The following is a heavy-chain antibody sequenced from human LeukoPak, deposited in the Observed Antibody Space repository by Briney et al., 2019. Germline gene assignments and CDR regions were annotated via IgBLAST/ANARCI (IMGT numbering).Heavy chain of an antibody. V-gene: IGHV4-39*01. D-gene: IGHD1-14*01. Sequence: SETLSLTCTVSGGSISSKSYYCAWIRQPPGKGLEWIGSIYYSGSTYYNPSLKSRVTISVDTSKNQFSLKLSSVTAADTAVYYCARRATRNAFDIWGQGTMVTVSS. CDR1: GGSISSKSYY. J-gene: IGHJ3*02. CDR3: ARRATRNAFDI. CDR2: IYYSGST.